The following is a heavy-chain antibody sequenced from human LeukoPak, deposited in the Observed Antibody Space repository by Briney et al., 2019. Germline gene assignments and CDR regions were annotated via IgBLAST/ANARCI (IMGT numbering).Heavy chain of an antibody. CDR2: IYYSGST. J-gene: IGHJ4*02. CDR1: GGSMSSSSYY. Sequence: SDTLSLTCTVSGGSMSSSSYYWGWIPQPPGKGLEWIGSIYYSGSTYQNPPLKSRVTISVDTSKNQFSLKLSSVTAADTAVYYCARVPTVTFFDYWGQGTLVTVSS. CDR3: ARVPTVTFFDY. D-gene: IGHD4-17*01. V-gene: IGHV4-39*07.